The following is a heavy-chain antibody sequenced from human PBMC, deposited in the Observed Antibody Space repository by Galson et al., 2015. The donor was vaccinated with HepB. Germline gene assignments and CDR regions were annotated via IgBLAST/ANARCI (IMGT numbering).Heavy chain of an antibody. V-gene: IGHV3-11*01. CDR1: GFTFSDYY. CDR3: ARAKYDFWSGYAGGGYYYYMDV. Sequence: SLRLSCAASGFTFSDYYMSWIRQAPGKGLEWVSYISSSGSTTYYADSVKGRFTISRDNAKNSLYLQMNSLRAEDTAVYYCARAKYDFWSGYAGGGYYYYMDVWGKGTTVTVSS. D-gene: IGHD3-3*01. J-gene: IGHJ6*03. CDR2: ISSSGSTT.